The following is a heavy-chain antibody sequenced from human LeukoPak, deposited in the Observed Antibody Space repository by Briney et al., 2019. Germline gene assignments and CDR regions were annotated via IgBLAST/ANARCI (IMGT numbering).Heavy chain of an antibody. CDR3: ARVGPTYYYDSSGYTNWFDP. Sequence: SQTLSLTCAVYGCSISSGGYSWSWIPQPPGTGLDWIGYIGHSGSTYYHPSLKSRVTISVDRSKNQFSLKLSSVTAADTAVYYCARVGPTYYYDSSGYTNWFDPWGQGTLVTVSS. CDR1: GCSISSGGYS. J-gene: IGHJ5*02. D-gene: IGHD3-22*01. V-gene: IGHV4-30-2*01. CDR2: IGHSGST.